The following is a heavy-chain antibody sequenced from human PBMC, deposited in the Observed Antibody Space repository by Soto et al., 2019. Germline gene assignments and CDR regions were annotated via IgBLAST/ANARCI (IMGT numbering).Heavy chain of an antibody. Sequence: EVQLLESGGGLVQPGGSLRLSCAASGFTFSSYAMSWVRQAPGKGLELVSVSSGSGGRTYYEDSVKGRLTFSRDNSKNPLYLQLNSLKAEDTAVYYCAEDPVDWYLYFALWGRGTLFTVSS. CDR2: SSGSGGRT. V-gene: IGHV3-23*01. CDR1: GFTFSSYA. D-gene: IGHD3-9*01. CDR3: AEDPVDWYLYFAL. J-gene: IGHJ2*01.